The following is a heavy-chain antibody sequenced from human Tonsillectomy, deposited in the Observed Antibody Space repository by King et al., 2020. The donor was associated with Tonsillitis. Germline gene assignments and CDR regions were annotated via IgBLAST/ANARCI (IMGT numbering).Heavy chain of an antibody. D-gene: IGHD3-22*01. CDR2: IKQDGSEK. CDR1: GFTFSSYW. Sequence: VQLVESGGGLVQPGGSLRLSCAASGFTFSSYWMSWVRQAPGKGLEWVANIKQDGSEKYYVDSVKGRFTISRDNAKNSLYLQMNSLRAEDTAVYYCARDYLTMIVVPYFDYWGQGTLVTVSS. J-gene: IGHJ4*02. V-gene: IGHV3-7*03. CDR3: ARDYLTMIVVPYFDY.